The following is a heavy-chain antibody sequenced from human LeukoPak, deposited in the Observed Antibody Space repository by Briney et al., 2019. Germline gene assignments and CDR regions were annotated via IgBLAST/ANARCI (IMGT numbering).Heavy chain of an antibody. V-gene: IGHV3-7*01. J-gene: IGHJ4*02. CDR2: IKQDGSEK. Sequence: GGSLRLSCAASGFTFSSYWMSWVRQAPGKGLEWVVNIKQDGSEKYYVDSVKGRFTISRDNAKNSLYLQMNSLRAEDTAVYYCARDPGIVVVPAANSWGQGTLVTVSS. CDR1: GFTFSSYW. D-gene: IGHD2-2*01. CDR3: ARDPGIVVVPAANS.